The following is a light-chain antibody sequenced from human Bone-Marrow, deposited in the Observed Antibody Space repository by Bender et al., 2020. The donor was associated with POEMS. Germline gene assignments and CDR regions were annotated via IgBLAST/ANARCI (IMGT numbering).Light chain of an antibody. CDR3: AAWDDSLSGWV. CDR2: SSH. J-gene: IGLJ3*02. Sequence: QSVLTQPPSASGTPGQRVTISCSGGSSNIGAHAVNWYQHLPGTAPKLLIYSSHRRPSGVPDRFSASRSGTSASLAISGLRSEDEGDYFCAAWDDSLSGWVFGGGTKLTVL. V-gene: IGLV1-47*02. CDR1: SSNIGAHA.